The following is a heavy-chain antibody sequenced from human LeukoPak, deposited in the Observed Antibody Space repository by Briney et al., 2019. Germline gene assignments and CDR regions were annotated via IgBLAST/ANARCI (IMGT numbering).Heavy chain of an antibody. Sequence: GGSLRLSCAASGFTFSNYWMTWVRQAPGKGLEWVANIKQDGSERYYVDSVRGRFTISRDNAKNSVYLQVNSLRVEDTAMYYCVRCKIGSHFDYWGQGTLVTVSS. CDR3: VRCKIGSHFDY. J-gene: IGHJ4*02. CDR2: IKQDGSER. V-gene: IGHV3-7*01. D-gene: IGHD1-26*01. CDR1: GFTFSNYW.